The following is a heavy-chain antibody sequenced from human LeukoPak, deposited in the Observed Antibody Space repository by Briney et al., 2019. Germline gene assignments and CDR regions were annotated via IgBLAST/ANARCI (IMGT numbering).Heavy chain of an antibody. CDR2: INPNSGGT. CDR3: ARDRAPYCSSTSCYTDYYYYGMDV. D-gene: IGHD2-2*02. J-gene: IGHJ6*02. V-gene: IGHV1-2*02. Sequence: ASVKVSCKASGYTFTGYYMHWVRQAPGQGLEWMGWINPNSGGTNYAQKFQGRVTMTRDTSISTAYMELSRLRSDDTAVYYCARDRAPYCSSTSCYTDYYYYGMDVWGQGTTVTVSS. CDR1: GYTFTGYY.